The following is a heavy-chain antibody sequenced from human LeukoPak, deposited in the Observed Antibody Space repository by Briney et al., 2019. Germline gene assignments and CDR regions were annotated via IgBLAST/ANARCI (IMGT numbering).Heavy chain of an antibody. Sequence: ASVKVSCKASGYIFTNYGISWVRQAPGQGLEWMGWISVYNGNTKYAQKFQGRVTVTTDIPTTTAYMELRSLRSDDTAIYYCVRDKCSGITCYSLDPWGQGTLVTVSS. CDR3: VRDKCSGITCYSLDP. CDR2: ISVYNGNT. J-gene: IGHJ5*02. CDR1: GYIFTNYG. D-gene: IGHD2-15*01. V-gene: IGHV1-18*01.